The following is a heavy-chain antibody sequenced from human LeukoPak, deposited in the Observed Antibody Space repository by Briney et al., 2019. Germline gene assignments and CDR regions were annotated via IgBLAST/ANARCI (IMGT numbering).Heavy chain of an antibody. Sequence: ASVKVSCKVSGYTLTELSMHWVRQAPGKGLEWMGGFDPEDGETIYAQKFQGRVTMTEDTSTDTAYMELSSLRSEDTAVYYCATVSCSGGSCYRGFDYWGQGTLVTVSS. CDR3: ATVSCSGGSCYRGFDY. CDR1: GYTLTELS. V-gene: IGHV1-24*01. J-gene: IGHJ4*02. D-gene: IGHD2-15*01. CDR2: FDPEDGET.